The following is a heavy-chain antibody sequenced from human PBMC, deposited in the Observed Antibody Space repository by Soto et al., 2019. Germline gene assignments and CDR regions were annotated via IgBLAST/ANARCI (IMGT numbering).Heavy chain of an antibody. D-gene: IGHD6-6*01. CDR1: GGSVSSGSYY. CDR3: AREKYSSSSDYYYYYGMDV. Sequence: QVQLQESGPGLVKPSETLSLTCTVSGGSVSSGSYYWSWIRQPPGKGLEWIGYIYYSGSTNYNPSLKSRVTLSVDTSKNQFSLKLSSVTAADTAVYYCAREKYSSSSDYYYYYGMDVWGQGTTVTVSS. J-gene: IGHJ6*02. CDR2: IYYSGST. V-gene: IGHV4-61*01.